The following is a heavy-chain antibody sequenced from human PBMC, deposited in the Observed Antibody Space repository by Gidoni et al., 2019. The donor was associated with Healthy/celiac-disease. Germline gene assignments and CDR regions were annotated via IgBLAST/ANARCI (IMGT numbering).Heavy chain of an antibody. J-gene: IGHJ4*02. D-gene: IGHD7-27*01. CDR3: AKDGDFGDY. CDR2: ISYDGSNK. Sequence: QVQLVESGGGVVQPGRSLRLSCAASGFTFSSYGMHWVRQAPGKGLEWVAVISYDGSNKYYADSVKGRFTISRDNSKNTLYLQMNSLRAEDTAVYYCAKDGDFGDYWGQGTLVTVSS. CDR1: GFTFSSYG. V-gene: IGHV3-30*18.